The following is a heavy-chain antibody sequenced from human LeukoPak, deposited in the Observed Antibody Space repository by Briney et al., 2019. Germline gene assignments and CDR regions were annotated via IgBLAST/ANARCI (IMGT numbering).Heavy chain of an antibody. CDR1: GYTFTGYY. Sequence: ASVKVSCKASGYTFTGYYMHWVRQAPGQGLEWMGRINPNSDGTNYAQKFQGRVTMTRDTSISTAYMELSRLRSDDTAVYYCARVSLPYYYDSSGYSHFDYWGQGTLVTVSS. V-gene: IGHV1-2*06. CDR2: INPNSDGT. CDR3: ARVSLPYYYDSSGYSHFDY. D-gene: IGHD3-22*01. J-gene: IGHJ4*02.